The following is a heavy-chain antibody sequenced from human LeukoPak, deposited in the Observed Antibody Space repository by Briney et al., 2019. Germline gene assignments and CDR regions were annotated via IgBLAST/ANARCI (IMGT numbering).Heavy chain of an antibody. V-gene: IGHV3-30*03. CDR2: ISYDGSNK. Sequence: GGSLRLSCAASGFTFSSYGMHWVRQAPGKGLEWVAVISYDGSNKYYADSVKGRFTISRDNAKNSLYLQMNSLRAEDTAVYYCARGLLWFGESTPDYGMDVWGKGTTVTVSS. J-gene: IGHJ6*04. CDR1: GFTFSSYG. CDR3: ARGLLWFGESTPDYGMDV. D-gene: IGHD3-10*01.